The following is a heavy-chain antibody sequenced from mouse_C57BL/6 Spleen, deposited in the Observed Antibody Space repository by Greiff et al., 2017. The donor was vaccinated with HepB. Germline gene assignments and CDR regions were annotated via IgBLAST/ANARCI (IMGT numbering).Heavy chain of an antibody. D-gene: IGHD1-1*01. CDR1: GFSLTSYG. Sequence: VQLVESGPGLVQPSQSLSITCTVSGFSLTSYGVHWVRQSPGKGLEWLGVIWRGGSTDYNAAFMSRLSITKDNSKSQVFFKMNSLQADDTAIYYCAKSLITPFPMDYWGQGTSVTVSS. V-gene: IGHV2-5*01. J-gene: IGHJ4*01. CDR2: IWRGGST. CDR3: AKSLITPFPMDY.